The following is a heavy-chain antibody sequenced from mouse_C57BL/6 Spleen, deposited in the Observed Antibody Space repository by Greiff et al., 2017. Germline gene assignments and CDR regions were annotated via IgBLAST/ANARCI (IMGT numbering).Heavy chain of an antibody. J-gene: IGHJ1*03. CDR2: IYPGSGST. V-gene: IGHV1-55*01. CDR3: AREGAMVRYFDV. CDR1: GYTFTSYW. Sequence: VQLQQPGAELVKPGASVKMSCKASGYTFTSYWITWVKQRPGQGLEWIGDIYPGSGSTNYNEKFKSKATLTVDTSSSTAYMQLSSLTSEDSAVYYCAREGAMVRYFDVWGTGTTVTVSS. D-gene: IGHD2-2*01.